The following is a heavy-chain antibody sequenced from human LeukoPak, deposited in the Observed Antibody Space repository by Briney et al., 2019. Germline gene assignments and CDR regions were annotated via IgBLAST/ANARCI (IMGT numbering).Heavy chain of an antibody. V-gene: IGHV3-23*01. CDR1: GFTFNNYA. J-gene: IGHJ4*02. CDR3: AKYVVCTRSGTLDY. CDR2: ISCSGGSK. Sequence: GGSLRLSCAASGFTFNNYAMRWVRQAPGKGLEWVSGISCSGGSKYYADSVKGRFTISRDNSKNTLYLQMNSLRADDTAVYYCAKYVVCTRSGTLDYWGQGTLVTVSS. D-gene: IGHD5/OR15-5a*01.